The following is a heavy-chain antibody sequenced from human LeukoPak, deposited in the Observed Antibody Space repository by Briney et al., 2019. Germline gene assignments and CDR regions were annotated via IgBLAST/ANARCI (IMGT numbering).Heavy chain of an antibody. CDR2: VYFDGGT. CDR3: ARLGASSGSYPFDP. V-gene: IGHV4-39*07. CDR1: GGSVTSGTYH. Sequence: PSETLSLTCSVSGGSVTSGTYHWGWIRQPPGKGLEWIGSVYFDGGTHYKPSLQSRVTISVDTSKNQFSLKLSSVTAADTAVYYCARLGASSGSYPFDPWGQGTLVTVSS. D-gene: IGHD3-22*01. J-gene: IGHJ5*02.